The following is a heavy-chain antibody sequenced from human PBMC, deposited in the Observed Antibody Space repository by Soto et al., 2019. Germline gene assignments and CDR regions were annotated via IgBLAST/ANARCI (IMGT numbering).Heavy chain of an antibody. CDR3: ATRPLLPGAP. CDR2: LYSGGST. V-gene: IGHV3-53*01. Sequence: EVQLVESGGGLIQPGGSLRLSCAASGFTFSSNDMNWVRQAPGKGLEWVSLLYSGGSTYYADPVKGRFTTSRDNSKNTLYLQMSSLRAEDTAVYYCATRPLLPGAPWGQGTMVTVSS. D-gene: IGHD3-22*01. CDR1: GFTFSSND. J-gene: IGHJ3*01.